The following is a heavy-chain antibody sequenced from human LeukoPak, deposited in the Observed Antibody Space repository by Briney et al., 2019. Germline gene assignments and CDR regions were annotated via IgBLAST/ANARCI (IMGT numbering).Heavy chain of an antibody. D-gene: IGHD1-26*01. Sequence: GGSLRLSCAASGFTFSSYAITWVRQAPGKGLEWVSAVSSNGAKTYYADSVKGRLTISRDNAKNSLYLQMNSLKAEDTAIYYCAREVGTPQAFDIWGQGTMVTVSS. CDR3: AREVGTPQAFDI. V-gene: IGHV3-23*01. J-gene: IGHJ3*02. CDR1: GFTFSSYA. CDR2: VSSNGAKT.